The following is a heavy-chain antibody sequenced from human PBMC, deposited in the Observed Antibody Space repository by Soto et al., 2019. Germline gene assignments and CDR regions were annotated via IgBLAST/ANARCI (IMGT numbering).Heavy chain of an antibody. CDR2: ISYDGSNK. V-gene: IGHV3-30*04. D-gene: IGHD3-10*01. CDR1: GVTFSSYA. CDR3: AKGAGITMVRGTDAFDI. Sequence: GGSLRLSCAASGVTFSSYAMDGVRQAPGKGLEWVAVISYDGSNKYYADSVKGRFTISRDNSKNTLYLQMNSLRAEDTAVYYCAKGAGITMVRGTDAFDIWGQGTMVTVSS. J-gene: IGHJ3*02.